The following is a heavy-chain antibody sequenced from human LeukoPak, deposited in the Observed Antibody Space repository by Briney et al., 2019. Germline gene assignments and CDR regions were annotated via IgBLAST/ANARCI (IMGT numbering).Heavy chain of an antibody. CDR2: IWYDGSNK. J-gene: IGHJ6*02. CDR3: ARGSDSRVYYYGMDV. Sequence: WGSLRLSCAASGFTFSSYAMSWVRQAPGKGLEWVAVIWYDGSNKYYADSVKGRFTISRDNSKNTLYLQMNSLRAEDTAVYYCARGSDSRVYYYGMDVWGQGTTVTVSS. CDR1: GFTFSSYA. V-gene: IGHV3-33*08. D-gene: IGHD1-26*01.